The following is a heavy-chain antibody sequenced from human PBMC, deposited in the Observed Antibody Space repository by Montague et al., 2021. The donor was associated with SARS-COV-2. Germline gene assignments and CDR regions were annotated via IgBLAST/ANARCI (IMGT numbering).Heavy chain of an antibody. Sequence: SLRLSCAASKFTFSSYAMHWVRQAPGKGLVWVAVISYDGSNTYYVDSVKGRFTISRDNSKNTLYLQMNSLRAEDTAVYYCARAKIWFAKFPWLYGMDVWGQGTTVTVSS. CDR1: KFTFSSYA. J-gene: IGHJ6*02. D-gene: IGHD3-10*01. CDR3: ARAKIWFAKFPWLYGMDV. V-gene: IGHV3-30*04. CDR2: ISYDGSNT.